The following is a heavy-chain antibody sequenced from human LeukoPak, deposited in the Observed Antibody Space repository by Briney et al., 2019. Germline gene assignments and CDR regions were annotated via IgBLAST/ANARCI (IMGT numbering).Heavy chain of an antibody. D-gene: IGHD6-13*01. Sequence: PGGSLRLSCAASGFTFSIYGMHWVRQAPGRGGVWVGVIWYEGSNKYYANSGKGRFTISRDNSKNTLYLQMNSLGGEDTAVYYCAEDTAAAGKGDFVYWGQGTLVTVSS. V-gene: IGHV3-33*06. CDR2: IWYEGSNK. J-gene: IGHJ4*02. CDR1: GFTFSIYG. CDR3: AEDTAAAGKGDFVY.